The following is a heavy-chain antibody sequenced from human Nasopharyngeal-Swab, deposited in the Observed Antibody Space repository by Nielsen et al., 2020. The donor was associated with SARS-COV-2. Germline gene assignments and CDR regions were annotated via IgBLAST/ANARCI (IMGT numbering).Heavy chain of an antibody. CDR2: IYYSGST. CDR3: ARGGAARPGFDY. V-gene: IGHV4-31*02. D-gene: IGHD6-6*01. Sequence: WIRQPPGKGLEWIGYIYYSGSTYYNPSLKSRVTISVDTSKNQFSLTLSSVTAADTAVYYCARGGAARPGFDYWGQGTLVTVSS. J-gene: IGHJ4*02.